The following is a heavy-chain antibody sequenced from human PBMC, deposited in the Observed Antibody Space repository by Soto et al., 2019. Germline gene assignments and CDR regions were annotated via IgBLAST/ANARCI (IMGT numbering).Heavy chain of an antibody. CDR3: AREDIVTYYYGMDV. V-gene: IGHV4-30-4*01. CDR1: GGSISSGDYY. D-gene: IGHD3-16*02. Sequence: QVQLQESGPGLVKPSQTLSLTCTVSGGSISSGDYYWSWIRQPPGKGLEWIGYIYYSGSTYYNPSLKSRVTISVDTSKTHFSLKLSSVTAADTAVYYCAREDIVTYYYGMDVWGQGTTVTVSS. CDR2: IYYSGST. J-gene: IGHJ6*02.